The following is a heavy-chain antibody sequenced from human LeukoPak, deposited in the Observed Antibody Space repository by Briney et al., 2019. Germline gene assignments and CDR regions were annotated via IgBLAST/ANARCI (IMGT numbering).Heavy chain of an antibody. CDR2: INAGNGNT. Sequence: ASVKVSCKASGYTFTRYAMHWVRQAPGQRLAWMGWINAGNGNTKYPQKFQGRVTITRDTSASKAYMELSSLRSEGTAVYYCARDDSSSWYFDYWGQGTLVTVSS. CDR1: GYTFTRYA. CDR3: ARDDSSSWYFDY. V-gene: IGHV1-3*01. J-gene: IGHJ4*02. D-gene: IGHD6-13*01.